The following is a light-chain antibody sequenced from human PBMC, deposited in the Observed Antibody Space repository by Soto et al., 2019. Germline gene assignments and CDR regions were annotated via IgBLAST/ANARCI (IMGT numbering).Light chain of an antibody. V-gene: IGKV3-20*01. CDR3: QQYDSSPSWA. Sequence: EVVLTQSPGTLSLSPGDRATLSCRASRSVSTSYLAWYQQKPGQAPRLIVYGTSSRATGIPDRFSGSGSGTDFSLNINRLEPEDSAVYYCQQYDSSPSWAFGQGTKLEIK. CDR2: GTS. J-gene: IGKJ2*01. CDR1: RSVSTSY.